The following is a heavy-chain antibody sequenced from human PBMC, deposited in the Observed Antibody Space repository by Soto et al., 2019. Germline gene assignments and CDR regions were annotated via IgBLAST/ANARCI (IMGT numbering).Heavy chain of an antibody. CDR1: GYTFTSYY. D-gene: IGHD1-26*01. V-gene: IGHV1-46*01. CDR2: INPSGGST. J-gene: IGHJ6*02. Sequence: QVQLVQSGAEVKKPGASVKVSCKASGYTFTSYYMHWVRQAPGQGLEWMGIINPSGGSTSYAQKFQGRVTMTRDTSTSTVYMELSSLRSEDTAVYYCATGTFLRYYYYGMAVWGHGTTVTVSS. CDR3: ATGTFLRYYYYGMAV.